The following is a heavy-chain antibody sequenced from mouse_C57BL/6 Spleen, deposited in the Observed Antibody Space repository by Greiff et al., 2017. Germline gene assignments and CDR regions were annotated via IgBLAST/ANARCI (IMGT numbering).Heavy chain of an antibody. CDR1: GFNIKDDY. Sequence: EVQLQQSGAELVRPGASVKLSCTASGFNIKDDYMHWVKQRPEQGLEWIGWIDPENGDTEYASKFQGKATITADTSSNTAYLQLSSLTSEDTAVYYWTRAVDGAWFAYWGQGTLVTVSA. J-gene: IGHJ3*01. V-gene: IGHV14-4*01. D-gene: IGHD2-3*01. CDR3: TRAVDGAWFAY. CDR2: IDPENGDT.